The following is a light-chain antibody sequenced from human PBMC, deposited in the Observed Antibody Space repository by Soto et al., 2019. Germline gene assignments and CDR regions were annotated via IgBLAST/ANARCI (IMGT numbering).Light chain of an antibody. V-gene: IGLV4-69*01. Sequence: QLVLTQSPSASASLGASVKLTCTLSSGHSSYAIAWHQQQPEKGPRYLMKINSDGSHSKGDGIPDRFSGSSSGAERYLTISSLQSEDEADYYCQTWVSGIEVFGGGTKLTVL. CDR1: SGHSSYA. CDR3: QTWVSGIEV. J-gene: IGLJ2*01. CDR2: INSDGSH.